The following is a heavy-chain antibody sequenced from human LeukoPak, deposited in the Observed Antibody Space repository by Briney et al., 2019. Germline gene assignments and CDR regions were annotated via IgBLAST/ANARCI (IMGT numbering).Heavy chain of an antibody. CDR2: ISGSGGST. CDR1: GFTFSGYA. J-gene: IGHJ4*02. V-gene: IGHV3-23*01. CDR3: ASGPTMTTDRYFDY. D-gene: IGHD4-17*01. Sequence: GGSLRLSCAASGFTFSGYAMSWVRQAPGKGLEWVSAISGSGGSTYYADSVKGRFTISRDNSKNTLYLQMNSLRAEDTAVYYCASGPTMTTDRYFDYWGQGTLVTVSS.